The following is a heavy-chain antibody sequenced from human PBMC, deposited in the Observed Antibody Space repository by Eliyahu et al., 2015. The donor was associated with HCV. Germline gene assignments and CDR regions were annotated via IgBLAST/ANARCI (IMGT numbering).Heavy chain of an antibody. CDR3: ARARRITMIVVVMSFDY. Sequence: QVQLQQWGAGLLKPSETLSLTCAVYGGSFSGYYWSWIRQPPGKGLEWIGEINHSGSTNYNPSLKSRVTISVDTSKNQFSLKLSSVTAADTAVYYCARARRITMIVVVMSFDYWGQGTLVTVSS. CDR1: GGSFSGYY. CDR2: INHSGST. J-gene: IGHJ4*02. D-gene: IGHD3-22*01. V-gene: IGHV4-34*01.